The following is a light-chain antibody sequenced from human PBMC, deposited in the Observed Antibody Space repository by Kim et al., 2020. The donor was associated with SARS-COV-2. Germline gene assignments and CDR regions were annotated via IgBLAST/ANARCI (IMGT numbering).Light chain of an antibody. CDR2: AAS. J-gene: IGKJ3*01. V-gene: IGKV1-39*01. CDR1: QSISSY. CDR3: QQSYRTPFS. Sequence: DIQMTQSPSSLSASVGDRVTITCRASQSISSYLIWFQQKPGKAPKLLIYAASGLQSGVPSRFSGSGSGTDFTLTISSLQPEDFATYYCQQSYRTPFSFGPGTKVDIK.